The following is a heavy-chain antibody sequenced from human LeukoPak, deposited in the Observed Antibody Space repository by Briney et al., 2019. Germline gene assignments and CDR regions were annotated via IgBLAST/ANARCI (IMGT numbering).Heavy chain of an antibody. Sequence: GASVKVSCKASGYTFTGYYMHWVRQAPGQGLEWMGWINPNSGGTNYAQKFQGRVTMTRDTSISTAYMEPSRLRSDDTAVYYCAIEDIVVVPAATGVKSANWFDPWGQGTLVTVSS. CDR3: AIEDIVVVPAATGVKSANWFDP. CDR2: INPNSGGT. V-gene: IGHV1-2*02. CDR1: GYTFTGYY. J-gene: IGHJ5*02. D-gene: IGHD2-2*01.